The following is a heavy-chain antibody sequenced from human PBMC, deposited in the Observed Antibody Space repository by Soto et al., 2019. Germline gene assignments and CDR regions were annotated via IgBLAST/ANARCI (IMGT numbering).Heavy chain of an antibody. D-gene: IGHD2-2*01. Sequence: GSLRLSCSASGFTFGDYAMSWVRQAPGKGLEWVGFIRSNPYGGTTEYAASVKGRFTISRDDSKSIAYLQMNSLKTEDTAVYFCTRDLRGGLDCTSTSCYPDYWGQGTLVTVSS. V-gene: IGHV3-49*04. CDR2: IRSNPYGGTT. J-gene: IGHJ4*02. CDR3: TRDLRGGLDCTSTSCYPDY. CDR1: GFTFGDYA.